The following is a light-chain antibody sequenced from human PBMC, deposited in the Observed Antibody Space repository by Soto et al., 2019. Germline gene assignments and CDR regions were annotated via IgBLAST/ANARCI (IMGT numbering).Light chain of an antibody. CDR1: QSVGSN. V-gene: IGKV3-20*01. Sequence: EIVLTQSPATLSLSPGERATLSCRASQSVGSNLAWYQQKPGQAPRLLIYAASSRATGIPDRFSASGSGTDFTLTISRLEPEDFAVYYCQQYGNSPLTFGGGTKVDIK. J-gene: IGKJ4*01. CDR2: AAS. CDR3: QQYGNSPLT.